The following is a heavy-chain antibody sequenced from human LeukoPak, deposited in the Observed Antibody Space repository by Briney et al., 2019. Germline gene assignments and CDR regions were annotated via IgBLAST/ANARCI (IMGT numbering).Heavy chain of an antibody. D-gene: IGHD4-17*01. CDR2: IYSGGST. Sequence: SGGSLRLSCAASGFTVSSNYMSWVRQAPGKGLEWVSVIYSGGSTYYADSVKGRFTISRDNSKNTLYLQMNSLRAEDTAVYYCARENYGDYLDYWGQGTLVTVSS. J-gene: IGHJ4*02. CDR1: GFTVSSNY. V-gene: IGHV3-53*01. CDR3: ARENYGDYLDY.